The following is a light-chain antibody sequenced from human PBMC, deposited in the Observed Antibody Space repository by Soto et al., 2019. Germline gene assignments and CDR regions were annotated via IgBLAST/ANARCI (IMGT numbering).Light chain of an antibody. CDR2: GAS. V-gene: IGKV1-39*01. J-gene: IGKJ1*01. Sequence: IQMTQSPSSLSASVGDRVTITCRASQSIRNHLNWYQQKPGRAPRLLIYGASTLHSGVPARFSGSGSGTDFTLTISSLQVEDFATYYCQQSHSMSWTFGRGTEVDVK. CDR3: QQSHSMSWT. CDR1: QSIRNH.